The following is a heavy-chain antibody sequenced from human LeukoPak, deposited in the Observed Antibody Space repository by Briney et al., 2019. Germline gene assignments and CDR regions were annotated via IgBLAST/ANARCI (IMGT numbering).Heavy chain of an antibody. D-gene: IGHD6-6*01. CDR1: GFSFSSYW. CDR3: ATSRSFDY. J-gene: IGHJ4*02. Sequence: SGGSLRLSCAASGFSFSSYWMHWVRQAPGKGLVWVSGIRSDGSGTNYADSVKGRFTISRDNAKNTLYLQMNSLRAEDTAVYYCATSRSFDYWGQGTLVTVSS. V-gene: IGHV3-74*01. CDR2: IRSDGSGT.